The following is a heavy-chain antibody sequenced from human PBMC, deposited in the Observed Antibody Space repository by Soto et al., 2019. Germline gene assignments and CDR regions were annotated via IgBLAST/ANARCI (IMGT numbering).Heavy chain of an antibody. Sequence: GGSLRLSCAASGFPFAKAWMTWVRQAPGKGLEWVGRIRSKTSSETREYAAPVKGRFTISRDDSKNMLYLEMNSLKIEDTGVYYCTTDGFTGIVGIWGQGTMVTVSS. CDR3: TTDGFTGIVGI. V-gene: IGHV3-15*01. CDR1: GFPFAKAW. CDR2: IRSKTSSETR. D-gene: IGHD3-22*01. J-gene: IGHJ3*02.